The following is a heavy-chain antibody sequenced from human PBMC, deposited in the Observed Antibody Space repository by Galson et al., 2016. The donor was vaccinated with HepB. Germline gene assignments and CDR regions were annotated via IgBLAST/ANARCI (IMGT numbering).Heavy chain of an antibody. V-gene: IGHV3-11*04. D-gene: IGHD1-1*01. Sequence: SLRLSCAASGFDFSDYSMTWVRQAPGKGLDWFSYISGSGATYLADSVKGRFTISRGNAKNYLYLPMDRLRAEDTAVYFCARARTNYTDAFDIWGQGTMVSVSS. J-gene: IGHJ3*02. CDR3: ARARTNYTDAFDI. CDR2: ISGSGAT. CDR1: GFDFSDYS.